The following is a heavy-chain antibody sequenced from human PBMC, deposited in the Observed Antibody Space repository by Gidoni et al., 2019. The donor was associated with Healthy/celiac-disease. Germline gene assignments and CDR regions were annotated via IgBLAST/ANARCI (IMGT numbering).Heavy chain of an antibody. CDR3: ARDGGRGYYYYYGMDV. CDR1: GGSISRGGYY. CDR2: IYYSGST. Sequence: QVQLQESGPGLVKPSQTLSLTCTVSGGSISRGGYYWSWIRQHPGKGLEWIGYIYYSGSTYYNPSLKSRVTISVDTSKNQFSLKLSSVTAADTAVYYCARDGGRGYYYYYGMDVWGQGTTVTVSS. D-gene: IGHD2-15*01. J-gene: IGHJ6*02. V-gene: IGHV4-31*03.